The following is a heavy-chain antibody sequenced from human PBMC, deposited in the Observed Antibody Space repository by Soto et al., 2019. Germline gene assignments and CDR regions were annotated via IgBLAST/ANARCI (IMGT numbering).Heavy chain of an antibody. CDR3: ARRARVGKQLWLPFDY. V-gene: IGHV1-8*01. CDR2: MNPNSGNT. J-gene: IGHJ4*02. D-gene: IGHD5-18*01. CDR1: GYTFTNYD. Sequence: QVQLVQSGAEVKWPGTSVKVSCEASGYTFTNYDINWVRQAAGQGLEWMGWMNPNSGNTGYAQKFQDRVTMTRDIIKSTAYMELSSLSSEDTAVYYCARRARVGKQLWLPFDYWAQGTLVTVSS.